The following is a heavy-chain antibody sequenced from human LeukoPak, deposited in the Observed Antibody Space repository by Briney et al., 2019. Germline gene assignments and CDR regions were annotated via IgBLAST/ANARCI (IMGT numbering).Heavy chain of an antibody. CDR2: ISYDGRNK. CDR3: ARRRSNGNYYYYMDV. J-gene: IGHJ6*03. Sequence: GSLRLSCAASGGSFSSTAMHWVRQAPGQGLEWVAVISYDGRNKYYADSVKGRFTISRDNAKNTLYLQMNSLHRGHTALDYCARRRSNGNYYYYMDVWGKGTTVIVSS. V-gene: IGHV3-30*04. CDR1: GGSFSSTA.